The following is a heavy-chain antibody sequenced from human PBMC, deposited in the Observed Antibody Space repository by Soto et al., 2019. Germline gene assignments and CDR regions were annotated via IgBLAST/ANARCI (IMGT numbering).Heavy chain of an antibody. CDR1: GFTFSIYW. CDR3: ARDWVDSSGYYLGHDGMDV. V-gene: IGHV3-74*01. Sequence: GGSLRLSCAASGFTFSIYWMHWVRQAPGKGLVWVSRINSDGSSTSYADSVKGRFTISRDNAKNTLYLQMNSLRAEDTAVYYCARDWVDSSGYYLGHDGMDVWGQGTTVTVSS. D-gene: IGHD3-22*01. CDR2: INSDGSST. J-gene: IGHJ6*02.